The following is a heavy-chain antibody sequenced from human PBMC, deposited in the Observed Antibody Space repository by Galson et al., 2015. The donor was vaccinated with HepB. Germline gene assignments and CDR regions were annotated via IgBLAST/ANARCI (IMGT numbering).Heavy chain of an antibody. CDR2: IKQDGSEK. Sequence: SLRLSCAASGFTFSSYWMSWVRQAPGKGLEWVANIKQDGSEKYYVDSVKGRFTISRDNAKNSLYLQMNSLRAEDTAVYYCARAGYCSSTSCYDYYYMDVWGKGTTVTVSS. J-gene: IGHJ6*03. CDR3: ARAGYCSSTSCYDYYYMDV. V-gene: IGHV3-7*03. CDR1: GFTFSSYW. D-gene: IGHD2-2*01.